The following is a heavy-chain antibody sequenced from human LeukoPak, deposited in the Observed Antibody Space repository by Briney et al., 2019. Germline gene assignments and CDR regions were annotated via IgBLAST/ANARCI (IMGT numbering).Heavy chain of an antibody. CDR3: AITQLRYFDRGYFDL. CDR2: ISAYNGNT. V-gene: IGHV1-18*01. Sequence: ASVKVSCKASGYTFTSYDINWVRQATGQGLEWMGWISAYNGNTNYAQKLQGRVTMTTDTSTSTAYMELRSLRSDDTAVYYCAITQLRYFDRGYFDLWGRGTLVTVSS. CDR1: GYTFTSYD. D-gene: IGHD3-9*01. J-gene: IGHJ2*01.